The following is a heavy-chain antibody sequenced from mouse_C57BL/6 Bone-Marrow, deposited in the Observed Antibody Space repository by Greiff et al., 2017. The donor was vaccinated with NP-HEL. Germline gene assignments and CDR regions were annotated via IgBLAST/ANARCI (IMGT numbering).Heavy chain of an antibody. D-gene: IGHD1-1*01. CDR3: ASGYDGSSPDD. V-gene: IGHV1-69*01. J-gene: IGHJ2*01. Sequence: QVQLLQPGAELVMPGASVKLSCKASGYTFTSYWMHWVKQRPGQGLEWIGEIYPSDSYTNYNQKFTGTSTLTVDKSSSTAYMQISSLTSEDSAVYYCASGYDGSSPDDWGKGTTLTVSS. CDR1: GYTFTSYW. CDR2: IYPSDSYT.